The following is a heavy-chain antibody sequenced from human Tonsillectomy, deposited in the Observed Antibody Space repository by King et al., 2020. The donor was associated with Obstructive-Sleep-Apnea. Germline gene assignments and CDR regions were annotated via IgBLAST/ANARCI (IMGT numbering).Heavy chain of an antibody. J-gene: IGHJ6*02. CDR1: GYNFISYN. V-gene: IGHV1-8*01. CDR3: ARRDAMDV. CDR2: MNPHSGNT. Sequence: QLVQSGAEVKKPGASVKVSCKASGYNFISYNINWVRQATGQGLEWMGWMNPHSGNTVYAQKFQGRVTMTTNTSIRTVYMELSSLTYEDTAFYYCARRDAMDVWGQGTTVTVSS.